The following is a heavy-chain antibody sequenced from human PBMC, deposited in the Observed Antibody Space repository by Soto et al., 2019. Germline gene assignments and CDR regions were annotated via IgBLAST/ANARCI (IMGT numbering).Heavy chain of an antibody. CDR3: AREGPTAARHQYNWFDP. CDR2: IYYSGST. V-gene: IGHV4-59*01. J-gene: IGHJ5*02. D-gene: IGHD6-6*01. CDR1: GGSISSYY. Sequence: PSETLSLTCTVSGGSISSYYWSWIRQPPGKGLEWIGYIYYSGSTNYNPSLKSRVTISVDTSKNQFSLKLSSVTAADTAVYYCAREGPTAARHQYNWFDPWGQGTLVTVS.